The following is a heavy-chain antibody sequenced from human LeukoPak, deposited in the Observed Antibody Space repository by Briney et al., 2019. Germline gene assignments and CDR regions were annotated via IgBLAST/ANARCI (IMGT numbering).Heavy chain of an antibody. V-gene: IGHV3-23*01. CDR3: AKDSAMGNYDYVWGSYRYSYFDY. D-gene: IGHD3-16*02. CDR2: ISGSGGST. J-gene: IGHJ4*02. CDR1: GFTFSGST. Sequence: GGSLRLSCAASGFTFSGSTMHWVRQAPGKGLEWVSAISGSGGSTYYADSVKGRFTISRDNSKNTLYLQMNSLRAEDTAVYYCAKDSAMGNYDYVWGSYRYSYFDYWGQGTLVTVSS.